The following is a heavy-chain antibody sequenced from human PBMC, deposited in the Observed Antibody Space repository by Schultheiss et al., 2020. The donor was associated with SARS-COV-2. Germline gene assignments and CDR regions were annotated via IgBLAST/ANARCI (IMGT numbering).Heavy chain of an antibody. D-gene: IGHD3-10*01. CDR3: ARGRLLWFGESNWFDP. J-gene: IGHJ5*02. CDR1: GGSISSGSYY. Sequence: SETLSLTCTVSGGSISSGSYYWSWIRQPAGKGLEWIGRIYTSGSTNYNPSLKSRVTISVDTSKNQFSLKLSSVTAADTAVYYCARGRLLWFGESNWFDPWGQGTPVTVSS. CDR2: IYTSGST. V-gene: IGHV4-61*02.